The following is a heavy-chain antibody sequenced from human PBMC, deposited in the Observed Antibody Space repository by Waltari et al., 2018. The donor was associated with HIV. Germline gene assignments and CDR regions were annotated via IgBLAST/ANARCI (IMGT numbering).Heavy chain of an antibody. J-gene: IGHJ3*01. CDR2: IWYDSTKQ. CDR1: GLPFSTYG. CDR3: ARDRDATSWTNDAFEF. V-gene: IGHV3-33*01. D-gene: IGHD1-1*01. Sequence: VQLVASGGGVVRRGTSHMISCVGAGLPFSTYGLHWVRQAPGKGLEWVTNIWYDSTKQHYSDSVKGRFIISRDNSKNTLYLQMTSLGPEDSAVYYCARDRDATSWTNDAFEFWGRGTVVTVSP.